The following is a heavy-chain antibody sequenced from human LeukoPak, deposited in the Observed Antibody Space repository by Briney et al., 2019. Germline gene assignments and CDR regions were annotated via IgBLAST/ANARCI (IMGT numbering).Heavy chain of an antibody. CDR1: GGSISSNNYY. CDR3: ARLYYYAFYYYYMDV. D-gene: IGHD3-10*01. Sequence: KPSETLSLTCTVSGGSISSNNYYWGWIRQPPGKGLEWIGSIYYSGSTYYNPSLKSRVTISVDTSKNQFSLKLSSVTAADTAVYYCARLYYYAFYYYYMDVWGKGTTVTVSS. V-gene: IGHV4-39*01. CDR2: IYYSGST. J-gene: IGHJ6*03.